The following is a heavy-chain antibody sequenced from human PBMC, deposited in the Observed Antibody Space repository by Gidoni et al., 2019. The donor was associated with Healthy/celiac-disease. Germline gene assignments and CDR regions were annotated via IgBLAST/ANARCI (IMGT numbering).Heavy chain of an antibody. CDR1: GFSFSSYA. J-gene: IGHJ4*02. D-gene: IGHD1-20*01. CDR3: AKSQYNSPVDY. Sequence: EVQLLESGGGLVQPGGSLRLSCAASGFSFSSYAMSWVRQAPGKGLDWVSGISGSGAITYYADSVKGRFTTSRDNSKNTLYLQMNSLRAEDTAVYYCAKSQYNSPVDYWGQGTLVTVSS. CDR2: ISGSGAIT. V-gene: IGHV3-23*01.